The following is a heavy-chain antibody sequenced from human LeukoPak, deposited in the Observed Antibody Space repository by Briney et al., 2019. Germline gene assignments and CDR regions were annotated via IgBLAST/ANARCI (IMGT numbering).Heavy chain of an antibody. D-gene: IGHD3-3*01. Sequence: ASVKVSCKASGYTFTRTEIMWVRQATGQGLEWMGWMNPNSGDTGYAQKFQGRVTMTRDTSTSTAYMELSRLRFEDTAVYYCASAPRQISYYYGVDVWGQGTTVPVSS. V-gene: IGHV1-8*01. CDR3: ASAPRQISYYYGVDV. CDR2: MNPNSGDT. CDR1: GYTFTRTE. J-gene: IGHJ6*02.